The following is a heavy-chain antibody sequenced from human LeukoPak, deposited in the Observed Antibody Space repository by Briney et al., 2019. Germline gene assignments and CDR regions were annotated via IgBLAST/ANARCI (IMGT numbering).Heavy chain of an antibody. J-gene: IGHJ4*02. CDR2: ISGSGGTT. CDR1: GFTFSSYA. V-gene: IGHV3-23*01. Sequence: GGSLRLSCAASGFTFSSYAMTWVRQAPGKGLEWVSVISGSGGTTVYADSVKGRFTISRDNSKNSLYLQMNSLRAEDTAVYFCARPSITVAETAADHWGQGTLVTVSS. CDR3: ARPSITVAETAADH. D-gene: IGHD6-19*01.